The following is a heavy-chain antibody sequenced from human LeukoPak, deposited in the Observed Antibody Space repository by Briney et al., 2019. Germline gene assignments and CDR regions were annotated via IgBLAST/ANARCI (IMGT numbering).Heavy chain of an antibody. Sequence: PGGSLRLSCAGSGFRFSRSPMHWVRQAPGKGLEWVAVMPHEGTEKYYIESVKGRFTTSRDNSKNTVDLHMNSLRLEDTGVYFCARQGSSLHYLYNHLDVWGRGTTVTVSS. D-gene: IGHD2/OR15-2a*01. CDR1: GFRFSRSP. J-gene: IGHJ6*04. V-gene: IGHV3-30*10. CDR3: ARQGSSLHYLYNHLDV. CDR2: MPHEGTEK.